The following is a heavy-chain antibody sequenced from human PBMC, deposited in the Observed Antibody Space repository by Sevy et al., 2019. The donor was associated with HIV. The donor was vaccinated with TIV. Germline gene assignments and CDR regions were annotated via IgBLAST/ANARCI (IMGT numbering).Heavy chain of an antibody. Sequence: GGSLRLSCAASGFTFSSYSMNWVRQAPGKGLEWVSPISSSSSYIYYADSVKGRFTISRDNAKNSLYLQMNSLRAEDTAVYYCARGVPLLGYCSSTSCPAYYYGMDVWGQGTTVTVSS. CDR1: GFTFSSYS. D-gene: IGHD2-2*01. CDR3: ARGVPLLGYCSSTSCPAYYYGMDV. V-gene: IGHV3-21*01. CDR2: ISSSSSYI. J-gene: IGHJ6*02.